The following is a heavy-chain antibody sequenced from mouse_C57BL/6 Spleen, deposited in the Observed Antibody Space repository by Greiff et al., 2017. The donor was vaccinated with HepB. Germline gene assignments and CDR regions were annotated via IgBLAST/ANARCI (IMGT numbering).Heavy chain of an antibody. CDR2: IYPRSGNT. CDR1: GYTFTSYG. V-gene: IGHV1-81*01. CDR3: IYYDYDALFAY. Sequence: QVQLQQSGAELARPGASVKLSCKASGYTFTSYGISWVKQRTGQGLEWIGEIYPRSGNTYYNEKFKGKATLTADKSSSTAYMELRSLTSEDSAAYFCIYYDYDALFAYWGQGTLVTVSA. D-gene: IGHD2-4*01. J-gene: IGHJ3*01.